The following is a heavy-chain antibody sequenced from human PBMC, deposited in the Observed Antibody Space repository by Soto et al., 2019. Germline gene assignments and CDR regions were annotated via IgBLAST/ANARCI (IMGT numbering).Heavy chain of an antibody. J-gene: IGHJ6*02. CDR1: GGTFSSNA. CDR2: IIPIFGST. CDR3: ARDRGRMVYALDSGHYDMGV. V-gene: IGHV1-69*06. Sequence: GASVKVSCKASGGTFSSNAISWVRQAPGQGLEWMGGIIPIFGSTNYAQKFQGRVTITADKSTNTAYMELSSLRYEDTAVYYCARDRGRMVYALDSGHYDMGVWGQGTTVTVSS. D-gene: IGHD2-8*01.